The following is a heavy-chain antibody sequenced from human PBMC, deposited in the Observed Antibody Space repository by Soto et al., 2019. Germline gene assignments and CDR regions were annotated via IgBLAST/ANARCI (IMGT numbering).Heavy chain of an antibody. D-gene: IGHD2-21*02. V-gene: IGHV1-69*01. CDR1: GGTFSSYA. J-gene: IGHJ4*02. CDR2: IIPIFGTA. Sequence: QVQLVQSGAEVKKPGSSVKVSCKASGGTFSSYAISWVRQAPGQGLEWMGGIIPIFGTANYAQKFQGRVTITADESTRTAYMELGSLRSEDTAVYYCARDRTVVTPYNYFDYWGQGTLVTVSS. CDR3: ARDRTVVTPYNYFDY.